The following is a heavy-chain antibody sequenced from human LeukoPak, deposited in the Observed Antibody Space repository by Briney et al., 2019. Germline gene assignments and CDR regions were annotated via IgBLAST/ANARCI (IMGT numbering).Heavy chain of an antibody. Sequence: GGSLRLSCAASGFTFSDYYMSWIRQAPEKGLEWVSYISSSSSYTNYADSVKGRFTISRDNAKNSLYLQMNRLRAEDTAVYYFATLGLDYYDSSGYTDYWGQGTLVTVSS. V-gene: IGHV3-11*03. CDR2: ISSSSSYT. D-gene: IGHD3-22*01. CDR3: ATLGLDYYDSSGYTDY. J-gene: IGHJ4*02. CDR1: GFTFSDYY.